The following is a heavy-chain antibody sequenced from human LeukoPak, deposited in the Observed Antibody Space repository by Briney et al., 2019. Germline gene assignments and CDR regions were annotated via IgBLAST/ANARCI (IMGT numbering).Heavy chain of an antibody. V-gene: IGHV1-18*01. J-gene: IGHJ4*02. CDR3: ARLLWVGDEYFFDY. CDR1: NYTFTSYG. D-gene: IGHD2-15*01. CDR2: ISAYNGNA. Sequence: GASVKVSCKASNYTFTSYGLSWVRQAAGQGLQWKGWISAYNGNAKYAQKFQDRVTLTTDTSTSTSSMELRSLRSDDTAIYYCARLLWVGDEYFFDYWGQGTLVTVSS.